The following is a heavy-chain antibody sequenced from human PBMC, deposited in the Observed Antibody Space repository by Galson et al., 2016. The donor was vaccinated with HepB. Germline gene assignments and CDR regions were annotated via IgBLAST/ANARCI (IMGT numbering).Heavy chain of an antibody. CDR1: GYTFTNYY. V-gene: IGHV1-46*01. Sequence: SVKVSCKASGYTFTNYYLHWVRQAPGQGLEWMGVIIPSGGGTSYAQRFQGRVNLTRDTPTNTVYMDLSSLRSEDTAVYYCARGGYHSSGWYDAFDSWGQGTMVTDSS. CDR3: ARGGYHSSGWYDAFDS. CDR2: IIPSGGGT. D-gene: IGHD6-19*01. J-gene: IGHJ3*02.